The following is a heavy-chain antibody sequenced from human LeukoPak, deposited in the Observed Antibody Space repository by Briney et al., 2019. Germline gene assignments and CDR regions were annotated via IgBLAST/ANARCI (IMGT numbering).Heavy chain of an antibody. CDR2: IYYSGST. D-gene: IGHD6-13*01. Sequence: TSETLSLTCTVSGGSVSSGSYYWSWIRQPPGKGLEWIGYIYYSGSTNYNPSLKSRVTISVDTSKNQFSLKLSSVTAADTAVYYCARERAGRYSSSWYDRWFDPWGQGTLVTVSS. J-gene: IGHJ5*02. CDR1: GGSVSSGSYY. V-gene: IGHV4-61*01. CDR3: ARERAGRYSSSWYDRWFDP.